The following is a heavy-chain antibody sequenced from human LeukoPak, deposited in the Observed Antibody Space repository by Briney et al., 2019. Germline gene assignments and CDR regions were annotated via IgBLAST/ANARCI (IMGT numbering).Heavy chain of an antibody. D-gene: IGHD4-17*01. Sequence: GGSLRLSCAASGFTFSSYGLNWVRQAPGKGLEWVSYISGSSSTIYYVDSVKGRFTISRDNAKNSLYLQMNSLRAEDTAVYYCARDYGDPGGIFDYWGQGTLVTVSS. J-gene: IGHJ4*02. CDR2: ISGSSSTI. V-gene: IGHV3-48*04. CDR1: GFTFSSYG. CDR3: ARDYGDPGGIFDY.